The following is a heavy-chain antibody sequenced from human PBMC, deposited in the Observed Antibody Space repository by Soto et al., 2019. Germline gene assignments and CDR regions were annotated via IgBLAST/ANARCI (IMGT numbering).Heavy chain of an antibody. CDR1: GFTFSDYY. Sequence: GGSLRLSCAASGFTFSDYYMSWIRQAPGKGLEWVSYISSSGSTIYFADSVKGRFTISRDNAKNSLYLQMNSLRAEDTAVYYCARKGIAVAGIAFDIWGQGTMVTVSS. V-gene: IGHV3-11*04. D-gene: IGHD6-19*01. CDR2: ISSSGSTI. J-gene: IGHJ3*02. CDR3: ARKGIAVAGIAFDI.